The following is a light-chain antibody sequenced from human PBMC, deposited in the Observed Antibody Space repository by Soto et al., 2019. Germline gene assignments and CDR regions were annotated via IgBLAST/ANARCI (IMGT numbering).Light chain of an antibody. J-gene: IGLJ7*01. CDR1: SSGVGSHHL. CDR2: EVG. V-gene: IGLV2-23*02. CDR3: CSYGGSRVV. Sequence: QSALTQPASVSGSPGQTITISCTGTSSGVGSHHLVSWYQQQPGQAPKLMIYEVGKRPLGVSARFSASKSGNTASLTISGFQAEDEADCDCCSYGGSRVVFGGGTQLTVL.